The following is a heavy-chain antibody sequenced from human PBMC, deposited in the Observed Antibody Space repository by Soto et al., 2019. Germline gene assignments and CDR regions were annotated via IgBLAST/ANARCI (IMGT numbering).Heavy chain of an antibody. V-gene: IGHV3-23*01. J-gene: IGHJ4*02. CDR3: AKGGAYCGGDCTRAY. CDR2: ISATGGST. CDR1: GFTFTSFA. D-gene: IGHD2-21*02. Sequence: EVQLLESGGGLVQPGGSLRLSCAASGFTFTSFAMAWVRQAPGKGLEWVSGISATGGSTHYADSVKGRFTISRDNSRNTVYLQMNSLRAEDTAVYYWAKGGAYCGGDCTRAYWGQGTLVTVSS.